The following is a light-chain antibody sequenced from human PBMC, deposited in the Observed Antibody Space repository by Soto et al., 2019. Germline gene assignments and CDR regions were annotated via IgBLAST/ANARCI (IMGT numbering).Light chain of an antibody. V-gene: IGKV1-39*01. J-gene: IGKJ4*01. CDR2: AAS. CDR1: QSVDRY. CDR3: QQTYSTPQPS. Sequence: DIQMTQSPSSLSASVQDRITLTCRASQSVDRYLNWYQQKPGKAPKLLIYAASNLHSGVPSRFSGSGSGTDFTLTISSLQPEDSATYYCQQTYSTPQPSFGGGTKVEIK.